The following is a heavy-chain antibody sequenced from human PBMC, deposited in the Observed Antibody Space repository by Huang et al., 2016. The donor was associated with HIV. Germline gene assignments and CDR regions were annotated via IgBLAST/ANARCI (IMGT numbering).Heavy chain of an antibody. CDR1: GFTFSNYA. J-gene: IGHJ6*03. V-gene: IGHV3-30-3*01. Sequence: QVQLVESGGGVVQPGRSLRLSCAASGFTFSNYAMHWVRQAQGKGLEWVAVISYDGSNKYYTDSVKGRFTISRDKSKNALYLQMNSLRAEDTAVYYCARRAVAGIYYYYYMDVWGKGTTVTVSS. CDR2: ISYDGSNK. CDR3: ARRAVAGIYYYYYMDV. D-gene: IGHD6-19*01.